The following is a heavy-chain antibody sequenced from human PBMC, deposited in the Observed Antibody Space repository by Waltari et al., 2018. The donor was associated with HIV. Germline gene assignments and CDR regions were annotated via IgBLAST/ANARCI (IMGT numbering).Heavy chain of an antibody. CDR3: ARGGYSALDY. Sequence: EVQLVETGGGFIQPGGSLRLSCAASGFPDRSNYMRWVRQAPGKGLEWVSVIYSGGSTYYADSVKGRFTISRDNSKNTLYLQMNSLRAEDTAVYYCARGGYSALDYWGQGTLVTVSS. D-gene: IGHD5-12*01. CDR1: GFPDRSNY. CDR2: IYSGGST. J-gene: IGHJ4*02. V-gene: IGHV3-53*02.